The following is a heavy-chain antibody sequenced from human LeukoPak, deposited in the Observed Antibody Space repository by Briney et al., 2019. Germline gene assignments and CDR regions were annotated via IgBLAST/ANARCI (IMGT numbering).Heavy chain of an antibody. J-gene: IGHJ4*02. CDR3: ARVQYYYDSSGYYPPETYYFDY. V-gene: IGHV1-69*13. D-gene: IGHD3-22*01. CDR1: GGTFSSYA. Sequence: SVKVSCKASGGTFSSYAISWVRQAPGQGLEWMGGIIPIFGTANYAQKFQGRVTITADESTSTAYMELSSLRSEDTAVYYRARVQYYYDSSGYYPPETYYFDYWGQGTLVTVSS. CDR2: IIPIFGTA.